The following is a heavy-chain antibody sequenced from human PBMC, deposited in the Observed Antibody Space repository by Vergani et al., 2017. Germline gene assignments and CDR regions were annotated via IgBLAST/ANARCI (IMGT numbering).Heavy chain of an antibody. V-gene: IGHV4-30-4*08. Sequence: QVQLPESGPGLVKPSQTLSLTCTVPGGPISRGDYYLSWIRQPPGKGLGWIGYIYYSGSTYYNPSLKSRVTISVDTSKNQFSLKLSSVTAADTAVYYCARGRVLRYFDWLSHLDYWGQGTLVTVSS. J-gene: IGHJ4*02. CDR1: GGPISRGDYY. D-gene: IGHD3-9*01. CDR2: IYYSGST. CDR3: ARGRVLRYFDWLSHLDY.